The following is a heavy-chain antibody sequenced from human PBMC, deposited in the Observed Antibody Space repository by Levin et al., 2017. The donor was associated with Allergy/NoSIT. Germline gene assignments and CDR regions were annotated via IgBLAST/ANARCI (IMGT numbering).Heavy chain of an antibody. CDR2: ISPNSNYI. V-gene: IGHV3-21*01. Sequence: GESLKISCAASGFTFSDYSMNWVRQAPGKGLEWVSSISPNSNYIYYADSLKGRFTISRDSAKSSVFLQMNSLRAEDTALYYCARSGSPDYWGQGTLVTVSS. D-gene: IGHD3-22*01. J-gene: IGHJ4*02. CDR1: GFTFSDYS. CDR3: ARSGSPDY.